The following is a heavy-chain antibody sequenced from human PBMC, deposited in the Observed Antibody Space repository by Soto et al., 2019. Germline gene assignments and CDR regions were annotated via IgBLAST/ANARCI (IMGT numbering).Heavy chain of an antibody. CDR3: ARVGRTGTPHYYFAY. J-gene: IGHJ4*02. CDR1: GGSISSYY. CDR2: IYYSGST. Sequence: SETLSLTCTVSGGSISSYYWSWIRQPPGKGLEWIGYIYYSGSTNYNPSLKSRVTISVDTSKNQFSLKLSSVTAADTAVYYCARVGRTGTPHYYFAYWGQGTLVTVSS. D-gene: IGHD1-7*01. V-gene: IGHV4-59*01.